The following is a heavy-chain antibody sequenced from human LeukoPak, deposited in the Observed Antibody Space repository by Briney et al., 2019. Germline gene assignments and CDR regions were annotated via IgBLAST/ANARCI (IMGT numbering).Heavy chain of an antibody. J-gene: IGHJ6*02. V-gene: IGHV3-30-3*02. D-gene: IGHD3-10*01. CDR3: GKRELWHGSGEDA. CDR1: GCTFSSYA. CDR2: ISYDGSNK. Sequence: GGSLRLSCAASGCTFSSYAMHWVRQAPGKGLEWVAVISYDGSNKYYADSVKGRFTISRDNSKNTLYLQMHSLRAEDTAVYYCGKRELWHGSGEDAWGQGTTVTVSS.